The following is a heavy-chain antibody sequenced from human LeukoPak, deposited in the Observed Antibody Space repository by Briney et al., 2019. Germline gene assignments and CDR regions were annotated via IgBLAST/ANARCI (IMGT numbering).Heavy chain of an antibody. Sequence: ASVKVSCKASGYTFTGYYMHWVRQAPGQGLEWMGWINPNSGGTNYAQNFQGRVTMTRDTSISTAYMELSRLRSDDTAVYYCAREGSYSGSYYNWFDPWGQGTLVTVSS. CDR3: AREGSYSGSYYNWFDP. J-gene: IGHJ5*02. D-gene: IGHD1-26*01. CDR2: INPNSGGT. V-gene: IGHV1-2*02. CDR1: GYTFTGYY.